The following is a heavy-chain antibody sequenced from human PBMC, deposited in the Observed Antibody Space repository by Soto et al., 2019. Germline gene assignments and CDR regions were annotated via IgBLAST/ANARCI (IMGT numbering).Heavy chain of an antibody. CDR2: ISYDGSNK. CDR3: AKDRLKSSSWYGVYGMDV. Sequence: GWSLRLSCAASGFTFSSYGMHWVRQAPGKGLEWVAVISYDGSNKYYADSVKGRFTISRDNSKNTLYLQMNSLRAEDTAVYYCAKDRLKSSSWYGVYGMDVWGQGTTVTVS. CDR1: GFTFSSYG. J-gene: IGHJ6*02. V-gene: IGHV3-30*18. D-gene: IGHD6-13*01.